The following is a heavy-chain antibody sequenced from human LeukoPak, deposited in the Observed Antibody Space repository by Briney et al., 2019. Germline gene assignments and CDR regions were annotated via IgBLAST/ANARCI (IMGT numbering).Heavy chain of an antibody. Sequence: PSETLSPACTVSGGSISSYYWSWIRQPPGKGLEWIGYIYYSGSTNYNPSLKSRVTISVDTSKNQSSLKLSSVTAADTAVYYCARRGYGSGSFNRYYFDYWGQGNLVTVSS. V-gene: IGHV4-59*08. J-gene: IGHJ4*02. CDR3: ARRGYGSGSFNRYYFDY. D-gene: IGHD3-10*01. CDR2: IYYSGST. CDR1: GGSISSYY.